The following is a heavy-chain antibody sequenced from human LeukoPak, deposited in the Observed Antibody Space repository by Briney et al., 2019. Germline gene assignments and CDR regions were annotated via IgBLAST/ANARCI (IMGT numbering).Heavy chain of an antibody. Sequence: PSETLSLTCTVSGGSISTSSYYWGWIRQPPGKGLECIGNIYYSGSTYYNPSLKSRVTISVDTSKSQFSLKLSSVTAADTAVYYCARGSWQLAEGVYWGQGTLVTVSS. D-gene: IGHD6-6*01. V-gene: IGHV4-39*07. CDR1: GGSISTSSYY. CDR2: IYYSGST. J-gene: IGHJ4*02. CDR3: ARGSWQLAEGVY.